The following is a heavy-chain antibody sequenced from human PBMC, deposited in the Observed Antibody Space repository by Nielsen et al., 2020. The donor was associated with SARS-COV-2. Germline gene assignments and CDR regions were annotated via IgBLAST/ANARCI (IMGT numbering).Heavy chain of an antibody. Sequence: GESLKISCAASGFTFSSYAMSWVRQAPGKGLEWVSAISGSGGSTYYADSVKGRFTISRDNSKNTLYLQMNSLRAEDTAVYYCAKSPFDGYNNLHFDYWGQGTLVTVSS. J-gene: IGHJ4*02. CDR2: ISGSGGST. CDR1: GFTFSSYA. CDR3: AKSPFDGYNNLHFDY. V-gene: IGHV3-23*01. D-gene: IGHD5-24*01.